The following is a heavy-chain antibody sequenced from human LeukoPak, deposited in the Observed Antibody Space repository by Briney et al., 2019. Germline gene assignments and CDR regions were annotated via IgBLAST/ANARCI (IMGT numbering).Heavy chain of an antibody. V-gene: IGHV3-21*01. CDR2: ISSSSSYI. J-gene: IGHJ4*02. CDR1: GFTFSSHG. Sequence: GETLRLSCAASGFTFSSHGMNWVRQAPGKGLEWVSSISSSSSYIYYADSVKGRFTISRDNAKNSLYLQMNSLRAEDTAVYYCARGPSGYHNTGGQGTLVTVSS. D-gene: IGHD5-12*01. CDR3: ARGPSGYHNT.